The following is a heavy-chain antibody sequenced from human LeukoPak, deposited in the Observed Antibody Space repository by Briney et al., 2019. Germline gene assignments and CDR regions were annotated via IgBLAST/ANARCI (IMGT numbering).Heavy chain of an antibody. J-gene: IGHJ4*02. D-gene: IGHD4-23*01. CDR1: GGTFSSYA. CDR3: AGDYGGNSVDY. Sequence: GASVKVSCKASGGTFSSYAISWVRQAPGQGLEWMGGIIPIFGTANYAQKFQGRVTITADESTSTAYMELSGLRSEDTAVYYCAGDYGGNSVDYWGQGTLVTVSS. V-gene: IGHV1-69*13. CDR2: IIPIFGTA.